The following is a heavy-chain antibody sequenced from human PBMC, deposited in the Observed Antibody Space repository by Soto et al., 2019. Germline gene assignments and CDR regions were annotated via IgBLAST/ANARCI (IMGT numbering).Heavy chain of an antibody. D-gene: IGHD2-2*01. CDR2: ISFNGRDT. V-gene: IGHV3-30*04. J-gene: IGHJ6*02. Sequence: GGSLRLSCAASGFTFSGYAFHWVRQAPGKGLEWVALISFNGRDTADSVRGRFTISRDNSKNTLFLEMNSLRAEDTAVYSCARAYCSLTSCYHHGGPQYFDQFGMDVWGQGTTVTVSS. CDR1: GFTFSGYA. CDR3: ARAYCSLTSCYHHGGPQYFDQFGMDV.